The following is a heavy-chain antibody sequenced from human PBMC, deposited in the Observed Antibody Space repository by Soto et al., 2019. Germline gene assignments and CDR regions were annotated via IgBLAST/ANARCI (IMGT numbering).Heavy chain of an antibody. V-gene: IGHV1-18*04. Sequence: ASVKVSCKASGYTFTSYGISWVRQAPGQGLEWMGWISAYNGNTNYAQKLQGRVTMTTDTSTSTAYMELRSLRSDDTAVYYCARDFDRFLEWSPPRAFDIWGQGTMVTVSS. J-gene: IGHJ3*02. CDR1: GYTFTSYG. D-gene: IGHD3-3*01. CDR2: ISAYNGNT. CDR3: ARDFDRFLEWSPPRAFDI.